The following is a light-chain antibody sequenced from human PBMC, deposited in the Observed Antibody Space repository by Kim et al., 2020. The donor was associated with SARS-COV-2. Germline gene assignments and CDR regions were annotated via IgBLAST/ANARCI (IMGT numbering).Light chain of an antibody. J-gene: IGLJ3*02. V-gene: IGLV3-19*01. CDR2: GKN. CDR1: SLRNYY. CDR3: SSRDSSGDNVML. Sequence: LRQTVLITCQGDSLRNYYASWYQQRPGQAPRLLIYGKNSRPSGISDRFSGSTSGNTASLTITATQAEDEADYFCSSRDSSGDNVMLFGGGTQLTVL.